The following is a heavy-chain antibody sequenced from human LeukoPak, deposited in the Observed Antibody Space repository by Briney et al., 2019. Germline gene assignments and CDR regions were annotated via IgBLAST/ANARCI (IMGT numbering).Heavy chain of an antibody. V-gene: IGHV3-23*01. J-gene: IGHJ4*02. CDR3: AKDRHWLALDD. D-gene: IGHD6-19*01. Sequence: GGSLRLSCAASGFTFSSHGMNWVRQAPGKGLEWVSGITGGGTTYYADCAKGRVTISRDNSKNTLYLQMNSLRAEDTAVYYCAKDRHWLALDDWGQGTLVTVSS. CDR2: ITGGGTT. CDR1: GFTFSSHG.